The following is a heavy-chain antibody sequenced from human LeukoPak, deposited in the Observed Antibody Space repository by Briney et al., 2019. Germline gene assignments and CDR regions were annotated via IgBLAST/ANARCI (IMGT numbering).Heavy chain of an antibody. J-gene: IGHJ6*03. CDR2: IYTSGST. CDR3: AGLHTGYSDGENYMDV. V-gene: IGHV4-61*02. Sequence: SQTLSLTCTVSGGSISSGSYYWSWIRQPAGKGLEWIGRIYTSGSTNYNPSLKSRVTISVDTSKNQFSLKLSSVTAADTAVYYCAGLHTGYSDGENYMDVWGKGTTVTVSS. D-gene: IGHD5-18*01. CDR1: GGSISSGSYY.